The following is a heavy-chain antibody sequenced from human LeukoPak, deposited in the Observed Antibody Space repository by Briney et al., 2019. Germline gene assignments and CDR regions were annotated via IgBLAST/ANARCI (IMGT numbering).Heavy chain of an antibody. J-gene: IGHJ4*02. V-gene: IGHV3-74*01. D-gene: IGHD5-18*01. CDR3: ARGSLQLWQRWYFDS. CDR2: INTDGSST. Sequence: GGSLRLSCAASGFTFSSYWMHWVCQAPGKGLMWVSRINTDGSSTTYADSVKGRFTISRDNAKNTLYLQMNSLRDEDTAVYYCARGSLQLWQRWYFDSWGQGTLVTVSS. CDR1: GFTFSSYW.